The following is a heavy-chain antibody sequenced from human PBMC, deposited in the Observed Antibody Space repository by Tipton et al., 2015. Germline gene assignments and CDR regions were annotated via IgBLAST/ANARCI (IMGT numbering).Heavy chain of an antibody. CDR2: INPDGGST. V-gene: IGHV1-46*01. J-gene: IGHJ4*02. CDR3: ARCHLVGATALGY. D-gene: IGHD1-26*01. Sequence: QLVQSGAEVKKPGASVKVSCKASGYTFTNYYMHWVRQAPGQGLEWMGIINPDGGSTSYAQKFQGRVTMTRDTSTSTVYMELSSLRSEDTAVYYCARCHLVGATALGYWGQGTLVTVSS. CDR1: GYTFTNYY.